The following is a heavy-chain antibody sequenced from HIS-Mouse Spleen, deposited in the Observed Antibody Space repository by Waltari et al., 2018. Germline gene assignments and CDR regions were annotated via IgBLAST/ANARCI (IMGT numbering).Heavy chain of an antibody. D-gene: IGHD6-13*01. CDR2: ISYSGTT. V-gene: IGHV4-39*07. CDR3: AKEIPYSSRSYDWYYDL. J-gene: IGHJ2*01. Sequence: QLQLQESGPGLLKPSETLSLTCTVSGGSISSSSYYWGWIRQPPGKVLEWIGRISYSGTTYYNPALKSRVTISEDTSKNQSSLKLSSVTATDTTVYYCAKEIPYSSRSYDWYYDLGRRGSLVTVSS. CDR1: GGSISSSSYY.